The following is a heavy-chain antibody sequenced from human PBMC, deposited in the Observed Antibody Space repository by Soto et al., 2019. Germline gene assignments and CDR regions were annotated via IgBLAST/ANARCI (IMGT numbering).Heavy chain of an antibody. CDR3: ARVDIVSSWFDP. Sequence: EVQLVESGGGLVKPGGSLRLSVAASGFTFSSYSMNGVRQAPGKGLEWVSSISSSSSYIYYADSVKGRFTISRDNAKNSLYLQMNSLRAEDTAVYYCARVDIVSSWFDPWGQGTLVTVSS. CDR1: GFTFSSYS. V-gene: IGHV3-21*01. CDR2: ISSSSSYI. D-gene: IGHD2-2*03. J-gene: IGHJ5*02.